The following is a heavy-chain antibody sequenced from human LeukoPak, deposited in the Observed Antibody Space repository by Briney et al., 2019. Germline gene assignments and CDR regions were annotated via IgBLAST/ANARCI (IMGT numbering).Heavy chain of an antibody. CDR3: ATHLITMVRGVITLYYFDY. CDR2: ISGSGGST. D-gene: IGHD3-10*01. Sequence: PGGSLRLSCAASGFTFSSYAMSWVRQAPGKGLEWVSAISGSGGSTYYADSVKGRFTISRDNSKNTLYLQMNILRAEDTAVYYCATHLITMVRGVITLYYFDYWGQGTLVTVSS. V-gene: IGHV3-23*01. J-gene: IGHJ4*02. CDR1: GFTFSSYA.